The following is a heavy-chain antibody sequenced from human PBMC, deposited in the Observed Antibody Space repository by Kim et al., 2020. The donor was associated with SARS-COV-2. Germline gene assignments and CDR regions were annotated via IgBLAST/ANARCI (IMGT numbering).Heavy chain of an antibody. Sequence: SETLSLTYTVSGGSISSGGYYWSWVRQRPEKGLEWIGYIYNSKSTYYNPSHKSRLTISMDTSKNQFSLDLGSVTAADTAVYFCARGWGHFGFGMVGWFDPWGQGTLVTVSS. CDR3: ARGWGHFGFGMVGWFDP. V-gene: IGHV4-31*03. CDR1: GGSISSGGYY. CDR2: IYNSKST. J-gene: IGHJ5*02. D-gene: IGHD2-15*01.